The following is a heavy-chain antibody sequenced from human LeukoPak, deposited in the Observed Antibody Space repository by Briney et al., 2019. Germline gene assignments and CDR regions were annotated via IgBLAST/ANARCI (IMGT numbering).Heavy chain of an antibody. D-gene: IGHD2-2*01. V-gene: IGHV1-2*02. Sequence: ASVKVSCKASGYSFTVYYMHWVRQAPGQGLEWMGWINPNTGGTNYAQKFQGRVTMTRDTSISTAYMELSRLRSDDTAVYYCARVEGYCTTDSCSYGMDVWGQGTTVTVSS. CDR1: GYSFTVYY. CDR3: ARVEGYCTTDSCSYGMDV. CDR2: INPNTGGT. J-gene: IGHJ6*02.